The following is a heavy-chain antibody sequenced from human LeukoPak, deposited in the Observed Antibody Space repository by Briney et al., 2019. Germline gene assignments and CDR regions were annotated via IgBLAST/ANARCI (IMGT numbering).Heavy chain of an antibody. CDR3: AKRADGCSGVSCYYYYMDV. V-gene: IGHV3-74*01. J-gene: IGHJ6*03. CDR2: IDTDGRTT. D-gene: IGHD2-15*01. Sequence: GGSLRLSCAASGFTFSRFWMHWVRQPPGKGLVWVSRIDTDGRTTTYADFVRGRFTISRDNAKNTVYLQINSLRVEDTAIYYCAKRADGCSGVSCYYYYMDVWGKGTTVTVSS. CDR1: GFTFSRFW.